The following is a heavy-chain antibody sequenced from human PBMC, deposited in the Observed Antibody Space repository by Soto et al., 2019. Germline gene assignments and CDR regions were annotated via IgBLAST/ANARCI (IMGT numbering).Heavy chain of an antibody. Sequence: QVQLVESGGGVVQPGRSLRLSCAASGFTFNSYGIHWVRQAPGKGLEWVAFISYDGSNKYNAESVKGRFTISRDSSKNTVYLQMNSLRAEDTAVYYCVRITTPAFYYYTYGMDVWGQGTSVTVSS. CDR3: VRITTPAFYYYTYGMDV. J-gene: IGHJ6*02. CDR1: GFTFNSYG. D-gene: IGHD3-16*01. V-gene: IGHV3-30*03. CDR2: ISYDGSNK.